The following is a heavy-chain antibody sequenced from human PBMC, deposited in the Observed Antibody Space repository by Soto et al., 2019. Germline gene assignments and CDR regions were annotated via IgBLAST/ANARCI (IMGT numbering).Heavy chain of an antibody. CDR1: GYTFTSYG. D-gene: IGHD2-2*02. CDR2: ISAYNGNT. V-gene: IGHV1-18*01. J-gene: IGHJ4*02. CDR3: ATDIVVVPAAIRRIAALGEDY. Sequence: QVQLVQSGAEVKKPGASVKVSCKASGYTFTSYGISWVRQAPGQGLEWMGWISAYNGNTNYAQKLQGRVTMTTDTSTSTAYMELRSLRSDDTAVYYCATDIVVVPAAIRRIAALGEDYWGQGTLVTVSS.